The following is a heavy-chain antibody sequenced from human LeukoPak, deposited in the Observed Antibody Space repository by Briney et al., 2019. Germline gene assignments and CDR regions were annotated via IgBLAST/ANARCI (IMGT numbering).Heavy chain of an antibody. CDR1: GGSISSYY. CDR3: ARLGYCSSTSCYLDY. CDR2: IYYSGST. Sequence: SETLSLTCTVSGGSISSYYWSWIRQPPGKGLELIGYIYYSGSTNYNPSLKSRVTISVDTSKNQFSLKLSSVTAADTAVYYCARLGYCSSTSCYLDYWGQGTLVTVSS. V-gene: IGHV4-59*01. D-gene: IGHD2-2*01. J-gene: IGHJ4*02.